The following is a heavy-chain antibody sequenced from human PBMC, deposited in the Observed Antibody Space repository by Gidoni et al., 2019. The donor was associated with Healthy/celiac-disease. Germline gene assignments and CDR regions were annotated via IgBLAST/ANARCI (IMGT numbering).Heavy chain of an antibody. CDR3: ARGGWNDADWFDP. J-gene: IGHJ5*02. D-gene: IGHD1-1*01. CDR1: GGSISSSSYY. CDR2: IYYSGST. Sequence: QLQLQESGPGLVKPSATLSLTCTVSGGSISSSSYYWGWIRQPPGQGLEWIGSIYYSGSTYHNPSLTSRVTISVDTSKNQFSLKRSSVTAADTAVYYCARGGWNDADWFDPWGQGTLVTVSS. V-gene: IGHV4-39*01.